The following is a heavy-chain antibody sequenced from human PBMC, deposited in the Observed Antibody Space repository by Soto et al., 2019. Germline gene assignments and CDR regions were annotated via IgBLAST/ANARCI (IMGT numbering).Heavy chain of an antibody. V-gene: IGHV1-69*01. CDR2: VIPIFGTP. D-gene: IGHD2-15*01. CDR1: GGTFSTYA. J-gene: IGHJ6*02. CDR3: ARSQGGSSSLDIYYYYYYGMDV. Sequence: QVQLVQSGAEVQKPGSSVKVSCKAPGGTFSTYAISWVRQAPGQGLEWMGGVIPIFGTPKYAQKFQGRVTFTADESTSTGYMELRSLRSEDTAVYYCARSQGGSSSLDIYYYYYYGMDVWGQGTTVTVSS.